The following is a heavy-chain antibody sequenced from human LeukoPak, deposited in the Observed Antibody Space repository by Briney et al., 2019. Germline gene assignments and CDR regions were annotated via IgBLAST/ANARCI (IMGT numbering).Heavy chain of an antibody. CDR1: GFTFSSYG. CDR3: ANKRWLAPKYYYYYYYMDV. CDR2: IRYDGSNK. J-gene: IGHJ6*03. D-gene: IGHD6-19*01. V-gene: IGHV3-30*02. Sequence: GGSLRLSCAASGFTFSSYGMHWVRQAPGKGLEWVAFIRYDGSNKYYADSVKGRFTISRDNSKNTLYLQMNSLGAEDTAVYYCANKRWLAPKYYYYYYYMDVWGKGTTVTVSS.